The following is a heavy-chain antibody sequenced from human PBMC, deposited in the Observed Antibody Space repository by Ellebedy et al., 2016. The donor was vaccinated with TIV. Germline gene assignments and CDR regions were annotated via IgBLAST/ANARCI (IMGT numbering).Heavy chain of an antibody. CDR1: GFTFTNYA. Sequence: PGGSLRLSCAASGFTFTNYAMNWVRQAPGKGLEGVSAVSNSGNSTYYADSVKGRFTISRDFSKNTLYLQMNSLRAEDTAIYYYAKDEAMGPSNFDYWGQGTLVTVSS. J-gene: IGHJ4*02. D-gene: IGHD1-26*01. CDR2: VSNSGNST. CDR3: AKDEAMGPSNFDY. V-gene: IGHV3-23*01.